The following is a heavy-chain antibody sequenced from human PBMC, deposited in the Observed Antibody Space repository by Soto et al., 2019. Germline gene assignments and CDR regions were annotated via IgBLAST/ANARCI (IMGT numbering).Heavy chain of an antibody. Sequence: SETLSLTCTVSGDSISSDSYYWGWIRQPPGKGLECIGSVYYSGRTYYNPSLESRVTISVDTSKSQFSLNLRSVTAADTAVYYCARQSSGYTYGGGFDYWGQGTLVTVSS. CDR1: GDSISSDSYY. J-gene: IGHJ4*02. D-gene: IGHD5-18*01. CDR2: VYYSGRT. V-gene: IGHV4-39*01. CDR3: ARQSSGYTYGGGFDY.